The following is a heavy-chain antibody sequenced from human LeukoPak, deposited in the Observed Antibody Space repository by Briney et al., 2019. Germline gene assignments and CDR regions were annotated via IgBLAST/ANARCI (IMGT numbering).Heavy chain of an antibody. Sequence: PSETLSLTCAVYGGSFSGYYWSWIRQPPGKGLEWIGEINHSGSTNYNPSLKSRVTISVDTSKNQFSLKLSSVTAADTAVYYCARVSGGGPDYWGQGTLVTVSS. D-gene: IGHD2-15*01. V-gene: IGHV4-34*01. J-gene: IGHJ4*02. CDR1: GGSFSGYY. CDR3: ARVSGGGPDY. CDR2: INHSGST.